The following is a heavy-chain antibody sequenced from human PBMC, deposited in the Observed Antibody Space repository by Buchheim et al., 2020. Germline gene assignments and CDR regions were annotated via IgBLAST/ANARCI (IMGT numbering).Heavy chain of an antibody. V-gene: IGHV1-69*01. CDR1: GGTFSSYA. J-gene: IGHJ2*01. CDR3: ARREGLAPPERAWYFDL. Sequence: QVQLVQSGAEVKKPGSSVKVSCKASGGTFSSYAISWVRQDPGQGLEWMGGIIPIFGTANYAQKFQGQVTITADESTSTAYMELSSLKSEDTAVYYCARREGLAPPERAWYFDLWGRGTL. D-gene: IGHD1-1*01. CDR2: IIPIFGTA.